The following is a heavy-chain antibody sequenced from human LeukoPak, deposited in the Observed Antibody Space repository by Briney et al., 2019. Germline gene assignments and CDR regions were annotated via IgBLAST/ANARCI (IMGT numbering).Heavy chain of an antibody. Sequence: PSETLSLTRAVYGGSFSGYYWSWIRQPPGKGLEWIGEINHSGSTNYNPSLKSRVTISVDTSKNQFSLKLSSVTAADTAVYYCARVSSSSAYWGQGTLVTVSS. CDR2: INHSGST. D-gene: IGHD6-6*01. J-gene: IGHJ4*02. CDR3: ARVSSSSAY. CDR1: GGSFSGYY. V-gene: IGHV4-34*01.